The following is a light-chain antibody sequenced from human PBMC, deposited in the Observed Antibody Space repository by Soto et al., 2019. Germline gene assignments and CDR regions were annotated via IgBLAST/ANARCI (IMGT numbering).Light chain of an antibody. V-gene: IGLV3-21*02. CDR3: QVWDSSSDHVV. Sequence: SYELTQPPSVSVAPGQTARITCGGDNIESTSVQWYQQKPGQAPVVVVYDDRKRPSGIPERFSGSTSGSTAALTISRVEAGDEADYYCQVWDSSSDHVVFGGGTQLTVL. J-gene: IGLJ2*01. CDR1: NIESTS. CDR2: DDR.